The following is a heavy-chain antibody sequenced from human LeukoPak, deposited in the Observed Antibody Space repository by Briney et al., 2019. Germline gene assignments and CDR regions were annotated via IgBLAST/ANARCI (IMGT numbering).Heavy chain of an antibody. CDR2: IYSGGST. D-gene: IGHD1-26*01. CDR1: GFTVSSNY. CDR3: ARDALCGSYDY. J-gene: IGHJ4*02. V-gene: IGHV3-66*02. Sequence: GGSLRLSCAASGFTVSSNYMSWVRQAPGKGLEWVSVIYSGGSTYYADSVKGRFTISRDNSKNTLYLQMNSLKAVDTAVYYCARDALCGSYDYWGQGTLVTVSS.